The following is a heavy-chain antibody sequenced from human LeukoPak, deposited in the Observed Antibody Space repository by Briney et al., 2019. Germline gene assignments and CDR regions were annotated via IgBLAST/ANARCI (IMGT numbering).Heavy chain of an antibody. V-gene: IGHV4-61*10. CDR2: IYTSGST. D-gene: IGHD5-24*01. J-gene: IGHJ4*02. Sequence: SETLSLTCTVSGGSVSSGSYYWSWIRQPAGKGLEWIGRIYTSGSTNYNPSLKSRVTISRDMSKNQFSLKLSSVTAADTAVYYCARGGRWLQFFPFDYWGQGTLVTVSS. CDR1: GGSVSSGSYY. CDR3: ARGGRWLQFFPFDY.